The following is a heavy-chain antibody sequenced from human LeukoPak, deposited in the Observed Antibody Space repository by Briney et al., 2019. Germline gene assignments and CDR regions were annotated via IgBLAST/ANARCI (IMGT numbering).Heavy chain of an antibody. J-gene: IGHJ4*02. Sequence: TLSLTCTVSGGSISSGGYYWSWIRQPPGKGLEWIGYIYHSGSTYYNPSLKSRVTISVDRSKNQFSLKLSSVTAADTAVYYCASRDRYCSSTSCSYYFDYWGQGTLVTVSS. CDR3: ASRDRYCSSTSCSYYFDY. CDR2: IYHSGST. V-gene: IGHV4-30-2*01. D-gene: IGHD2-2*01. CDR1: GGSISSGGYY.